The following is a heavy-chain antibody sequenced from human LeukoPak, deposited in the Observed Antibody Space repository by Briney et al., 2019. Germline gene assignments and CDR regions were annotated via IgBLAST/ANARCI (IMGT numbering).Heavy chain of an antibody. V-gene: IGHV1-69*05. J-gene: IGHJ4*02. D-gene: IGHD1-26*01. CDR3: ARDPNSGSYYFDY. Sequence: SVKVSCKASGGTFSSYAISWVRQAPGQGLEWMGRIIPIFGTANYAQKFQGRVTITTDESTSTAYMELSSLRSEDTAVCYCARDPNSGSYYFDYWGQGTLVTVSS. CDR1: GGTFSSYA. CDR2: IIPIFGTA.